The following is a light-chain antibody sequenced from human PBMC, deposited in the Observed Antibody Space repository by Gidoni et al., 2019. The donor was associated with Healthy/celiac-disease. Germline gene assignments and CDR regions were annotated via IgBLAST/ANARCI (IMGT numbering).Light chain of an antibody. CDR1: QSVSSSY. J-gene: IGKJ2*01. Sequence: ELVLTQSPGTLSLSPGERATLSCRASQSVSSSYLAWYQQKPGQAPRLLIYGASSRATGIPDRFSGSGSGTDFTRTISRLEPEDFAVYYCQQYGSSPETFGQGTKLEIK. V-gene: IGKV3-20*01. CDR3: QQYGSSPET. CDR2: GAS.